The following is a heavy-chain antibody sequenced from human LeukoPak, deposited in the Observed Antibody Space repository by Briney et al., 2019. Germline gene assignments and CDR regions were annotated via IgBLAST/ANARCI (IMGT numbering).Heavy chain of an antibody. Sequence: SETLSLTCTVSGGSISSYYWSWIRHPPGKGLEWIGYIYYSGSTNYNPSLKSRVTISVDTSKNQFSLKLSSVTAADTAVYYCARVAYYYYDSSGYYGFDIWGQGTMVTVSS. CDR2: IYYSGST. D-gene: IGHD3-22*01. CDR3: ARVAYYYYDSSGYYGFDI. V-gene: IGHV4-59*01. J-gene: IGHJ3*02. CDR1: GGSISSYY.